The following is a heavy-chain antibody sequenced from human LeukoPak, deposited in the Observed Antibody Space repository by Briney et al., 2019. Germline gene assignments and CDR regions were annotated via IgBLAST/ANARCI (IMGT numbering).Heavy chain of an antibody. CDR1: GGTFSSYA. CDR3: AILYCSSTSCYTPFDY. J-gene: IGHJ4*02. D-gene: IGHD2-2*02. V-gene: IGHV1-69*05. CDR2: IIPIFGTA. Sequence: ASVKVSCKASGGTFSSYAISWVRQAPGQGLEWMGGIIPIFGTANYAQKFQGRVTITTDESTSTAYMELSSLGSEDTAVYYCAILYCSSTSCYTPFDYWGQGTLVTVSS.